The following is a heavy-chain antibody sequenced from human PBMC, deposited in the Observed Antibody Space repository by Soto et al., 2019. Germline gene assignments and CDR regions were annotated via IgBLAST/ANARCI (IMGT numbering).Heavy chain of an antibody. D-gene: IGHD3-10*01. V-gene: IGHV4-30-2*01. CDR1: GGSISSGGYS. CDR2: IYHSGST. CDR3: ARGRVGNWFDP. J-gene: IGHJ5*02. Sequence: SETLSLTCAVSGGSISSGGYSWSWIRQPPGKGLEWIGYIYHSGSTYYNPSLKSRVTISVDRSKNQFSLKLSSVTAADTAVYYCARGRVGNWFDPWGQGTLVTVSS.